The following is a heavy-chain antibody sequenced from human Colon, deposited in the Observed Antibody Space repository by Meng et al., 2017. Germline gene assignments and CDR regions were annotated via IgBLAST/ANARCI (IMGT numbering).Heavy chain of an antibody. J-gene: IGHJ5*02. CDR2: FYFSGNT. Sequence: QVQLQESGPGQVKPSQTLSLTCTVSGDSISSGNHYWSWSRQHPGKGLEWIGYFYFSGNTYYNPSLKSRVTISVDTSKNQFSLNLRSVTAADTAVYYCARYYYDSSGVTYFDPWGQGTLVTVSS. V-gene: IGHV4-31*03. D-gene: IGHD3-22*01. CDR1: GDSISSGNHY. CDR3: ARYYYDSSGVTYFDP.